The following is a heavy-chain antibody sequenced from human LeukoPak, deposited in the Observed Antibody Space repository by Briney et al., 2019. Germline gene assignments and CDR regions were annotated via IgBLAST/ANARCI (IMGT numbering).Heavy chain of an antibody. Sequence: GGPLRLSCAASGFTFSSYSMNWVRQAPGKGLEWVASISSSSSYIYYADSVKGRFTLSRDNAKNSLYLQMTDLRAEDTAVYYCALAGYDYWGQGTLVTVSS. V-gene: IGHV3-21*01. CDR1: GFTFSSYS. D-gene: IGHD5-12*01. J-gene: IGHJ4*02. CDR3: ALAGYDY. CDR2: ISSSSSYI.